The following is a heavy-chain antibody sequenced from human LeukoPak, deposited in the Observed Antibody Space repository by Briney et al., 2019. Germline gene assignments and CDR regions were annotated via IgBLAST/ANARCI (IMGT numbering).Heavy chain of an antibody. CDR3: ARALPYYDFWSGYEY. CDR2: INPSGGST. J-gene: IGHJ4*02. CDR1: GYTFTSYY. D-gene: IGHD3-3*01. V-gene: IGHV1-46*01. Sequence: GASVKASCKASGYTFTSYYMHWVRQAPGQGLEWMGIINPSGGSTSYAQKFQGRVTMTRDTSTSTVYMELSSLRSEDTAVYYCARALPYYDFWSGYEYWGQGTLVTVSS.